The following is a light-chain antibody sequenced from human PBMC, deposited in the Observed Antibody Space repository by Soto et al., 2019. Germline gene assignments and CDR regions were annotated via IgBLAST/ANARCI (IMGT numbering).Light chain of an antibody. CDR3: QQYNSYPST. Sequence: DIQMTQSPSTLSASVGDRVTITCRARQSISSWLAWYQQKPGKAPKLLIYDASSLESGVPSRFSGSGSGTEFTLTISSLQPDDFATYYCQQYNSYPSTFGQGTKVEIK. CDR1: QSISSW. J-gene: IGKJ1*01. CDR2: DAS. V-gene: IGKV1-5*01.